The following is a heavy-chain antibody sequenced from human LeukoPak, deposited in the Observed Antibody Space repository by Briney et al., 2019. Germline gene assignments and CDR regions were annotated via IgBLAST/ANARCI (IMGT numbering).Heavy chain of an antibody. D-gene: IGHD4-23*01. Sequence: KPSETLSLTCAVYGGSFSGYYWSWIRQPPGKGLEWIGEINHSGSTNYNPSLKSRVTISVDTSKNQFSLKLSSVTAADTAVYYCARLRPYDYGGFRPFDYWGQGTLVTVSS. CDR3: ARLRPYDYGGFRPFDY. CDR1: GGSFSGYY. CDR2: INHSGST. V-gene: IGHV4-34*01. J-gene: IGHJ4*02.